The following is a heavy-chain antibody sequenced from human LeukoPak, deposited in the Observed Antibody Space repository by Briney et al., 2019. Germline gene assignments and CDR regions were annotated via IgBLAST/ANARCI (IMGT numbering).Heavy chain of an antibody. CDR2: MHPNSGDT. J-gene: IGHJ6*03. CDR3: ASAVRWPHYYYYMDV. CDR1: GYTFTGYD. Sequence: ASVKVSCKTSGYTFTGYDINWVRQAAGQGFEWMGWMHPNSGDTGYAHNLQGRITITRDSSTATAYMELSSLRSEDTAVYYCASAVRWPHYYYYMDVWGKGTTVTVSS. V-gene: IGHV1-8*01. D-gene: IGHD4-17*01.